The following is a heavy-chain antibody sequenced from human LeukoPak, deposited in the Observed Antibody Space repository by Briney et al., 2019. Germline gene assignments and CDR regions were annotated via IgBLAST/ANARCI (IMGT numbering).Heavy chain of an antibody. V-gene: IGHV3-23*01. J-gene: IGHJ4*02. Sequence: PGGSLRLSCAASGFAFSTYAMNWVRQAPGKGLEWVSGISGSGDDTYYADSVKGRFTISRDNSKSRVYLQMNSLRAEDTAVFYCAKDPRPHGSGSYRGYFDYWGQGTLVTVSS. CDR2: ISGSGDDT. CDR3: AKDPRPHGSGSYRGYFDY. D-gene: IGHD3-10*01. CDR1: GFAFSTYA.